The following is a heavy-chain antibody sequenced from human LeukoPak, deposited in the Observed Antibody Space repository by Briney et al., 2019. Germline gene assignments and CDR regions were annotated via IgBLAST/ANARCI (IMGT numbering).Heavy chain of an antibody. CDR1: GYTFTGYY. D-gene: IGHD6-13*01. CDR2: INPNGGGT. V-gene: IGHV1-2*02. J-gene: IGHJ4*02. CDR3: ARSSKTAGTLDY. Sequence: ASVKVSCKASGYTFTGYYMHWVRQAPGQGLEWMGWINPNGGGTNYAQKFQGRVTMTRDTSISTAYMELSRLRSDDTAVYYCARSSKTAGTLDYWGQGTLVTVSS.